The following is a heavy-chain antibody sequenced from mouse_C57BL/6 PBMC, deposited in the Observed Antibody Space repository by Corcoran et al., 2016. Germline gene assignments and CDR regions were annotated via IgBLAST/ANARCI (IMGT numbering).Heavy chain of an antibody. V-gene: IGHV1-26*01. CDR2: INPNNGGT. CDR1: GYTFTDYY. CDR3: ARGEGSRRFAY. D-gene: IGHD1-1*01. Sequence: EVQLQQSGPELVKPGASVKISCKASGYTFTDYYMNWVKQSHGKSLEWIGDINPNNGGTSYNQKFKGKATLTVDKSSSTAYMELRSLTSEDSAVYYCARGEGSRRFAYWGQGTLVTVSA. J-gene: IGHJ3*01.